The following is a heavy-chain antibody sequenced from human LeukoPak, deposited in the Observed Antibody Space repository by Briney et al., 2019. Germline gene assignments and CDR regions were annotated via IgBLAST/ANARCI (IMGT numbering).Heavy chain of an antibody. V-gene: IGHV3-30*18. CDR2: ISYDGSKK. CDR1: GFTFSSYG. D-gene: IGHD2-2*01. J-gene: IGHJ4*02. CDR3: AKDQTEVVPAASYFDS. Sequence: GGSLRLSCAASGFTFSSYGMHWVRQAPGKGLEWVAVISYDGSKKYYADSVKGRFTISRDNSKNTLYLQMNSLTAEDTAVYYCAKDQTEVVPAASYFDSWGQGTLVTVSS.